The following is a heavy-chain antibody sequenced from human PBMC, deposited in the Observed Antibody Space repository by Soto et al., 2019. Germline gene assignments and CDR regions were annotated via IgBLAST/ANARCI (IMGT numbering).Heavy chain of an antibody. D-gene: IGHD4-17*01. J-gene: IGHJ3*02. CDR1: GYTFTTYY. Sequence: ASVKVSCKASGYTFTTYYIHWVRQAPGQGLEWMGIINPSGGSTTYAQKFQGRVTMTRDTSTSTVYMELSSLRSEDTAVYYCTRAPSYGAFDIWGQGTMVTVSS. CDR2: INPSGGST. CDR3: TRAPSYGAFDI. V-gene: IGHV1-46*03.